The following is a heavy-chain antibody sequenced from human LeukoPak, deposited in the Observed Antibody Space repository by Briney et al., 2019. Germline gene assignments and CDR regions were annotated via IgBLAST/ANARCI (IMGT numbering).Heavy chain of an antibody. CDR2: IDYSGST. Sequence: SETLSLTCTVSGGSLSSYYLSWIRQPPGKGLEWIGYIDYSGSTNYNPSLKSRVTISVDTSKTQFSLKLSSVTAADTAVYYCAREGEDCSGGSCYTSEYFQHWGQGTLVTVSS. V-gene: IGHV4-59*01. J-gene: IGHJ1*01. CDR1: GGSLSSYY. D-gene: IGHD2-15*01. CDR3: AREGEDCSGGSCYTSEYFQH.